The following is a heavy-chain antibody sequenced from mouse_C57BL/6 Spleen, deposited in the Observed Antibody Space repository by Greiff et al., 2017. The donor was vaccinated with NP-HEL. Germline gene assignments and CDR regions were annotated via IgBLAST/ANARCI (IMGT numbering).Heavy chain of an antibody. CDR1: GYAFTNYL. CDR2: INPGSGGT. J-gene: IGHJ4*01. Sequence: VQLQQSGAELVRPGTSVKVSCKASGYAFTNYLIEWVKQRPGQGLEWIGVINPGSGGTNYNEKFKGKATLTADKSSSTAYMQLSSLTSEDSAVYFCARSWLLQDYAMDYWGQGTSVTVSS. V-gene: IGHV1-54*01. CDR3: ARSWLLQDYAMDY. D-gene: IGHD2-3*01.